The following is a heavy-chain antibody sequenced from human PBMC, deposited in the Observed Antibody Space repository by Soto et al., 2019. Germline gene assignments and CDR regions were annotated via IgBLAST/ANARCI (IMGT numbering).Heavy chain of an antibody. D-gene: IGHD1-1*01. CDR2: ISSSSSII. CDR1: RFSFSSYG. Sequence: EVQLVDSGGGLVHPGGSLRLSCVASRFSFSSYGMNWVRQAPGKGLEWVSYISSSSSIIYYADSVKGRFTISRDNAKXXLYLXXXXLXXEXXXXXXXXXXXXXXXXXNXYFDYWGQGTLVTVSS. J-gene: IGHJ4*02. CDR3: XXXXXXXXXXNXYFDY. V-gene: IGHV3-48*01.